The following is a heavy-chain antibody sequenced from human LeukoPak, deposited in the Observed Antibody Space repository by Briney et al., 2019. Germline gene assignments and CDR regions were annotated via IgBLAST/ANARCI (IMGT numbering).Heavy chain of an antibody. CDR1: GFTFSNAW. D-gene: IGHD6-19*01. Sequence: PGGSLRLSCAASGFTFSNAWMSWVRQAPGKGLEWVGRIKSKTDGGTTDYAAPVKGRFTISRDNSKNTLYLQMNSLRAEDTAVYYCAKDPPAPRTVAGPTYFDYWGQGTLVTVSS. V-gene: IGHV3-15*01. CDR3: AKDPPAPRTVAGPTYFDY. J-gene: IGHJ4*02. CDR2: IKSKTDGGTT.